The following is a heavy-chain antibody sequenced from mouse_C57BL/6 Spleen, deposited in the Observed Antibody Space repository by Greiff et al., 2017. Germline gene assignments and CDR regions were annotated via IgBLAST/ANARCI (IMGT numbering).Heavy chain of an antibody. CDR2: ISSGSSTI. Sequence: EVMLVESGGGLVKPGGSLKLSCAASGFTFSDYGMPWVRQAPETGLEWVAYISSGSSTIYYADTVKGRFTISRDNAKKTLFLQMTRLRSKDTAMYYCATAYYSNYVGFAYWGQGTLVTVCA. CDR1: GFTFSDYG. J-gene: IGHJ3*01. V-gene: IGHV5-17*01. D-gene: IGHD2-5*01. CDR3: ATAYYSNYVGFAY.